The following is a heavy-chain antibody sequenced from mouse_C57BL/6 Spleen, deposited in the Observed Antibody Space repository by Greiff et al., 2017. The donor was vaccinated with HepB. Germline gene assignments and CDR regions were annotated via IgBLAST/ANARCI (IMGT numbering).Heavy chain of an antibody. CDR1: GYTFTSYG. CDR2: IYPRSGNT. J-gene: IGHJ4*01. D-gene: IGHD1-2*01. CDR3: ASRNGYYAMDY. Sequence: VQLQQSGAELARPGASVKLSCKASGYTFTSYGISWVKQRTGQGLEWIGEIYPRSGNTYYNEKFKGKATLTADKSSSTAYMELRSLTSEDSAVYFCASRNGYYAMDYWGQGTSVTVSS. V-gene: IGHV1-81*01.